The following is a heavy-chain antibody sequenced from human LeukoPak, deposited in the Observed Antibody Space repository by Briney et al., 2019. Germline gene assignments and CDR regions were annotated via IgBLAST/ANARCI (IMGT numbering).Heavy chain of an antibody. J-gene: IGHJ4*02. Sequence: SETLSLTCSVSGGSISNYFWTWLRQPPGKGLEWIGYIYSSGSTYYNPSLKSRATISVDTSKNRFSLKLSTVIAADTAVYYCARRPTGDPKFDYWGQGTLVTVSS. V-gene: IGHV4-59*08. CDR1: GGSISNYF. CDR3: ARRPTGDPKFDY. CDR2: IYSSGST. D-gene: IGHD7-27*01.